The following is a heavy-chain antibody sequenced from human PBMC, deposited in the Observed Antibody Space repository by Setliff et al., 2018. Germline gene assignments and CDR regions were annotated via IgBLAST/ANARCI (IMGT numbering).Heavy chain of an antibody. Sequence: SETLSLTCTVSGYPISRGFYWGWIRQSPGKGLEWIGSVYHSGSSYQNPSLRSRIAVSVDTSKNQFSLRLNSVTAADTAVYFCARGAARAEYSDTSAYLPFDFWGLGTLVTVSS. CDR1: GYPISRGFY. V-gene: IGHV4-38-2*02. CDR2: VYHSGSS. J-gene: IGHJ4*02. CDR3: ARGAARAEYSDTSAYLPFDF. D-gene: IGHD3-16*01.